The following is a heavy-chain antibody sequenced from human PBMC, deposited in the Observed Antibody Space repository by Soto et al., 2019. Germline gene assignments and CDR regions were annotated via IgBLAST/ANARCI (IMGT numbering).Heavy chain of an antibody. D-gene: IGHD1-26*01. CDR3: ARVGGSYYYYYGMDV. V-gene: IGHV1-69*06. CDR2: IIPIFGTA. J-gene: IGHJ6*02. Sequence: SVKVSCKASGGTFSSYAISWVRQAPGQGLEWMGGIIPIFGTANYAQKFQGRVTITADKSTSTAYMEPSSLRSEDTAVYYCARVGGSYYYYYGMDVWGQGTTVTVSS. CDR1: GGTFSSYA.